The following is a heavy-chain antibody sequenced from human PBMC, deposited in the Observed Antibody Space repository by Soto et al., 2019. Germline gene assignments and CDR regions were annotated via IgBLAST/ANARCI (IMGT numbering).Heavy chain of an antibody. Sequence: QVRLVQSGAEVKKPGSSVKVSCKASGYTFSSYTINWVRQAPGQGLELMGGIIPVFNSATYAQKFQGRVTITADESTSTADLELRSLRSEDTAVYYCARIGDGNQRPFDYWGQGTLVTVSS. V-gene: IGHV1-69*01. D-gene: IGHD6-25*01. J-gene: IGHJ4*02. CDR1: GYTFSSYT. CDR2: IIPVFNSA. CDR3: ARIGDGNQRPFDY.